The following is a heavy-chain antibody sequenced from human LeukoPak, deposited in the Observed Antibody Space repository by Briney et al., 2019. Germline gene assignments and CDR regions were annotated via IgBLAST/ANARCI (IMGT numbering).Heavy chain of an antibody. D-gene: IGHD2-2*01. V-gene: IGHV1-8*02. CDR2: MNPNSGNT. CDR3: ARSNPVLYCSSTSCYVPWWPSNYYYYGMDV. Sequence: ASVKVSCKASGGTFSSYAISWVRQAPGQGLEWMGWMNPNSGNTGYAQKFQGRVTMTRNTSISTAYMELSSLRSEDTAVYYCARSNPVLYCSSTSCYVPWWPSNYYYYGMDVWGQGTTVTVSS. J-gene: IGHJ6*02. CDR1: GGTFSSYA.